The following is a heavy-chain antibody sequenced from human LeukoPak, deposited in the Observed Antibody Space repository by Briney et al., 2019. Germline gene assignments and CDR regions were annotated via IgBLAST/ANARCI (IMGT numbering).Heavy chain of an antibody. D-gene: IGHD3-9*01. Sequence: PGGSLRLSCAASGFTFSSYSMNWVRQVLGKGLEWISYITSISSRIHYADSVKGRFTISRDNAKNSLYLQMDSLRVEDTAVYYCTRDPHALDFWGQGTRVTVSS. CDR3: TRDPHALDF. CDR1: GFTFSSYS. CDR2: ITSISSRI. V-gene: IGHV3-48*01. J-gene: IGHJ1*01.